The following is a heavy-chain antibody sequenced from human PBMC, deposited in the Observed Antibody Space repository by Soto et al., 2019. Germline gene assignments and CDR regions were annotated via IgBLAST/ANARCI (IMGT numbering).Heavy chain of an antibody. CDR2: IYTSGST. D-gene: IGHD2-2*01. V-gene: IGHV4-4*07. CDR1: GGSISSYY. CDR3: ARDLMTDLYADYNWFDP. J-gene: IGHJ5*02. Sequence: LSLTCTVSGGSISSYYWSLIRQPAWKGLEWIGRIYTSGSTNYNPSLKSRVTMSADTSKNQFSLKLSSVTAADTAVYYCARDLMTDLYADYNWFDPWGQGTLVTVSS.